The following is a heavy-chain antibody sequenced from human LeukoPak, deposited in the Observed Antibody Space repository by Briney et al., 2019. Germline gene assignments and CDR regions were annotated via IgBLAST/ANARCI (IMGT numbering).Heavy chain of an antibody. J-gene: IGHJ4*02. CDR2: IYYSGST. CDR3: ARVVRLRRSYYFDY. V-gene: IGHV4-59*01. CDR1: GGSISSYY. Sequence: SETLSLTCTVSGGSISSYYWSWIRLPPGKGLEWIGYIYYSGSTNYNPSLKSRVTISVDTSKNQFSLKLSSVTAADTAVYYCARVVRLRRSYYFDYWGQGTLVTVSS. D-gene: IGHD4-23*01.